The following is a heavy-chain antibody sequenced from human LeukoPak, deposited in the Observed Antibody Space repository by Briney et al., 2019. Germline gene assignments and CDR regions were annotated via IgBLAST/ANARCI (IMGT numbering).Heavy chain of an antibody. CDR1: GFTFNAYS. J-gene: IGHJ1*01. Sequence: KPGGSERLSCAASGFTFNAYSMNWVRQAPGKGLEWVSSIGSSGSYIYYADSVKGRFTISRDNAKNSLYLQMNSLRAEDTAVYYCARDIGVAAFHWAQGTMVTVSS. CDR3: ARDIGVAAFH. CDR2: IGSSGSYI. V-gene: IGHV3-21*01. D-gene: IGHD6-25*01.